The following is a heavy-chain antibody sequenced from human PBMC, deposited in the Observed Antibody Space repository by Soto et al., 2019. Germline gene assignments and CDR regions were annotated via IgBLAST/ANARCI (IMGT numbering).Heavy chain of an antibody. CDR1: GGSISSYY. D-gene: IGHD3-9*01. Sequence: PSETLSLTCTVSGGSISSYYWSWIRQPPGKGLEWIGYIYYSGSTNYNPSLKSRVTISVDTSKNQFSLKLSSVTAADTAVYYCARAKVLRYFDWLSNWFDPWGQGTLVTVSS. J-gene: IGHJ5*02. CDR2: IYYSGST. CDR3: ARAKVLRYFDWLSNWFDP. V-gene: IGHV4-59*01.